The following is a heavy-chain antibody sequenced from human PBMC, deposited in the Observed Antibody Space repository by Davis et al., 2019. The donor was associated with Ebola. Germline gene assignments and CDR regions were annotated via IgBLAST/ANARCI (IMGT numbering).Heavy chain of an antibody. D-gene: IGHD1-26*01. J-gene: IGHJ5*02. Sequence: ASVKVSCKASGYTFTSYDINWVRQATGQGLEWMGWMNPNSGNTGYAQKFQGRVTMTRSTSISTAYMELSSLRSEDTAVYYCARAYRGRRQRGFDPWGQGTLVTVSS. CDR3: ARAYRGRRQRGFDP. V-gene: IGHV1-8*01. CDR1: GYTFTSYD. CDR2: MNPNSGNT.